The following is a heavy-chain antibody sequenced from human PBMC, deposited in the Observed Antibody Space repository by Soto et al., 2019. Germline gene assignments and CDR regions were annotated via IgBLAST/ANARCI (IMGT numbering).Heavy chain of an antibody. D-gene: IGHD1-1*01. CDR2: IIPICVTA. V-gene: IGHV1-69*01. CDR1: GVTFSSSA. CDR3: ARGLQTAHYYSYYGMDL. Sequence: QGQLLQSGAEVKQPGSSVKVSSMASGVTFSSSAISWMRQAPGHGREWMGGIIPICVTAHYAQKVQGRVTITADESKSTADMALSSLRSEGTAVDSCARGLQTAHYYSYYGMDLWGQGSTVTVCS. J-gene: IGHJ6*02.